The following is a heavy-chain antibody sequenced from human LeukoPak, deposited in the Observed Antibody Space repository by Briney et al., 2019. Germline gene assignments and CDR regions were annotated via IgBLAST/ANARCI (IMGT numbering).Heavy chain of an antibody. CDR1: GFTFSSYA. CDR3: VRDSSWSFDY. Sequence: GGSLRLSCAASGFTFSSYAMSWVCQAPGKGLEWVSAISGSGGSTYYADSVKGRFTISRDNSKNTLYLQMNSLRDEDTAVYYCVRDSSWSFDYWGQGTLVTVSS. D-gene: IGHD2-15*01. CDR2: ISGSGGST. V-gene: IGHV3-23*01. J-gene: IGHJ4*02.